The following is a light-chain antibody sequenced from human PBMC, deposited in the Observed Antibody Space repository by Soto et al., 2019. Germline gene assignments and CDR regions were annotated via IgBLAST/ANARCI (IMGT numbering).Light chain of an antibody. CDR1: QSASTF. CDR3: QHYNSYSEA. Sequence: DIQVTQSPSTLSASVGDRVTITCRASQSASTFLAWYQQKPGQAPKLLIYDASTLQSGVPSRFSASGSGTEFALTISSLQPDDFATYYCQHYNSYSEAFRQGTKVDI. V-gene: IGKV1-5*01. J-gene: IGKJ1*01. CDR2: DAS.